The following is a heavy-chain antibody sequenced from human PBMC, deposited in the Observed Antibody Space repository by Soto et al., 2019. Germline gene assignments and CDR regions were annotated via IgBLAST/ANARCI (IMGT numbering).Heavy chain of an antibody. CDR2: IWYDGSNK. CDR1: GFTFSSYG. Sequence: PGGSLRLSCAASGFTFSSYGMHWVRQAPGKGLEWVAVIWYDGSNKYYADSVKGRFTISRDNSKNTLYLQMNSLRAEDTAVYYCAKEWAKYYYYGMDVWGQGTMVTVSS. D-gene: IGHD1-26*01. J-gene: IGHJ6*02. CDR3: AKEWAKYYYYGMDV. V-gene: IGHV3-33*06.